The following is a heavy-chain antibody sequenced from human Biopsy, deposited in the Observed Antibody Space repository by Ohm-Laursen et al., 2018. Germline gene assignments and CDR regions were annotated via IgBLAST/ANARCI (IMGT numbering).Heavy chain of an antibody. CDR2: IKQDGSEK. CDR1: GFTFSSYA. J-gene: IGHJ3*01. CDR3: ARPKSRRALDV. Sequence: SLRLSCAASGFTFSSYAMTWFRRAPGKGLEWVANIKQDGSEKNYVDSVKGRFTITRDNAKNSLYLQMNSLRVEDTAVYYCARPKSRRALDVWGQGTMVTVSS. D-gene: IGHD2-2*01. V-gene: IGHV3-7*01.